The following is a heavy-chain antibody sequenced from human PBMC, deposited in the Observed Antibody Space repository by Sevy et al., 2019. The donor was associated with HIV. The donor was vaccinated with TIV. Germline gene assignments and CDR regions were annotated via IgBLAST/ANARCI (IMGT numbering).Heavy chain of an antibody. CDR3: AKDLAQGGTLNFYYYGMDF. D-gene: IGHD3-16*01. CDR2: INWFGTII. CDR1: GFNFNDYA. V-gene: IGHV3-9*01. Sequence: GGSLRLSCIASGFNFNDYAMHWVRQVPGKGLEWVSGINWFGTIIGYGDSVKGRFTSSRDNARRSVYLEMNSLSPEDTALYYCAKDLAQGGTLNFYYYGMDFWGQGTTVTVSS. J-gene: IGHJ6*02.